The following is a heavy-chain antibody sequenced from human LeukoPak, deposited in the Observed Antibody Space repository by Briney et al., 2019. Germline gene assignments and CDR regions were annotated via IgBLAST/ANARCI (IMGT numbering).Heavy chain of an antibody. J-gene: IGHJ6*03. V-gene: IGHV4-4*07. CDR3: ARALLVTTSGYFYYYMDV. CDR2: IYSSGSS. Sequence: PSETLSLTCDVSGGPISSFHWTWIRQPVGKGLEWIGRIYSSGSSNYNPSLKSRVTMSVDMSKNQFSLKLSSVTAADTAVYYCARALLVTTSGYFYYYMDVWGKGTTVSVSS. CDR1: GGPISSFH. D-gene: IGHD2-8*02.